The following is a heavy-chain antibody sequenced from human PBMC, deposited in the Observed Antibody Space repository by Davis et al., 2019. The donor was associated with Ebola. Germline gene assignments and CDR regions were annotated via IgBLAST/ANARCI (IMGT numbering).Heavy chain of an antibody. J-gene: IGHJ6*02. CDR1: GYTFTGYY. CDR2: INPNSGGT. Sequence: ASVKVSCKASGYTFTGYYMHWVRQAPGQGLEWMGWINPNSGGTNYAQKFQGRVTMTRDTSISTAYMELSRLRSDDTAVYYCARDTLYDSSGYYYVYGMDVWGQGTTVTVSS. D-gene: IGHD3-22*01. V-gene: IGHV1-2*02. CDR3: ARDTLYDSSGYYYVYGMDV.